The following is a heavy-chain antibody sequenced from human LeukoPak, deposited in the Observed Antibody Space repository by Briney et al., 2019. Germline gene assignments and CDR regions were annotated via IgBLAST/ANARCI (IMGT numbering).Heavy chain of an antibody. Sequence: SGGSLRLSCVASGLNFNSRWMDWVRRAPGQGLEWVAVISYDASNKYYADSVKGRFTISRDNSKNTLYLQMNSLRAEDTAVYYCAGGPYYDSSGYLPNYYGMDVWGQGTTVTVSS. J-gene: IGHJ6*02. CDR3: AGGPYYDSSGYLPNYYGMDV. D-gene: IGHD3-22*01. V-gene: IGHV3-30*03. CDR2: ISYDASNK. CDR1: GLNFNSRW.